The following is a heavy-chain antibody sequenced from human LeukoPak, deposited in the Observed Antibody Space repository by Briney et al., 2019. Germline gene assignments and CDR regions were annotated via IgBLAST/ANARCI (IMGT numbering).Heavy chain of an antibody. CDR2: IYYSGST. V-gene: IGHV4-39*07. Sequence: SETLSLTCAVSGGSISSNSYYWGWIRQPPGKGLEWIGSIYYSGSTNYNPSLKSRVIISVDTSKNQFSLEVTSVTAADTAIYYCARSPGLYSTSWNFAFDIWGQGTRVTVAS. J-gene: IGHJ3*02. CDR1: GGSISSNSYY. CDR3: ARSPGLYSTSWNFAFDI. D-gene: IGHD6-13*01.